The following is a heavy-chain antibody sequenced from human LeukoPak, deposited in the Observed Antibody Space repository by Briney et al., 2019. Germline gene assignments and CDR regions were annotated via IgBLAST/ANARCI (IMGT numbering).Heavy chain of an antibody. Sequence: ASVKVSCMGSGYTFTRYDILWVRQPAGQGLAWMGWMNPNSGNTGYAQKFQGRVTMTRNTSIRKAYLELTSLRSEDTAVYYCARGQVRGVHLLPYYYYYMDVWGKGTTVTVSS. CDR2: MNPNSGNT. J-gene: IGHJ6*03. V-gene: IGHV1-8*01. CDR3: ARGQVRGVHLLPYYYYYMDV. CDR1: GYTFTRYD. D-gene: IGHD3-10*01.